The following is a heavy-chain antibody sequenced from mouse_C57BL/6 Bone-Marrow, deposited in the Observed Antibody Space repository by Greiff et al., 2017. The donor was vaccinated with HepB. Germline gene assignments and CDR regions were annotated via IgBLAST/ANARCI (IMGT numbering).Heavy chain of an antibody. CDR3: ARLGGYDLYYAMDY. J-gene: IGHJ4*01. D-gene: IGHD2-2*01. CDR1: GYTFTSHW. V-gene: IGHV1-56*01. CDR2: IFPGSGST. Sequence: QVQPQQSEPELVRPGASVKISCKAPGYTFTSHWMQWVRQRPGQGLEWIGEIFPGSGSTYYNEKFKGKATLTVDTSSSTAYMQLSSLTSEDSAVYFCARLGGYDLYYAMDYWGQGTSVTVSS.